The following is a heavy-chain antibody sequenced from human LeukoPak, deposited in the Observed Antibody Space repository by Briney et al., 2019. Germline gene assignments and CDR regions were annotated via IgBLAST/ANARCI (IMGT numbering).Heavy chain of an antibody. V-gene: IGHV3-33*08. Sequence: GGSLRLSCVASGFTFSTYNMNWVRQAPGKGLEWVAVIWYDGSNKYYADSVKGRFTISRDNSKNTLYLQMNSLRAEDTAVYYCARDLRDIVVVVAAEPYGMDVWGQGTTVTVSS. CDR2: IWYDGSNK. CDR3: ARDLRDIVVVVAAEPYGMDV. CDR1: GFTFSTYN. D-gene: IGHD2-15*01. J-gene: IGHJ6*02.